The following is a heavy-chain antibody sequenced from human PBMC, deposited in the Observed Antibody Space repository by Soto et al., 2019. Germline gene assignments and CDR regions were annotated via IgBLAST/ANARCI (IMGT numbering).Heavy chain of an antibody. Sequence: QVLLVQSGADVKKPGASVKVSCKTSGYTFTEFDINWVRQAPGQGLEWMGWMNTNTGNTGYAQKFQGRVTMTRDTSIRPAYMELRRLKSEDTAVLLCARGVRFFGGDARYWGQGTLVTVSS. CDR3: ARGVRFFGGDARY. V-gene: IGHV1-8*01. D-gene: IGHD3-16*01. J-gene: IGHJ4*02. CDR1: GYTFTEFD. CDR2: MNTNTGNT.